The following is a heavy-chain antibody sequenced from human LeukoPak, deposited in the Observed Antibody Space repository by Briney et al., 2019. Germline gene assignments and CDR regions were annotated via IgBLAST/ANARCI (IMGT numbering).Heavy chain of an antibody. Sequence: SETLSLTCTVSGGSISSGGYYWSWIRQPPGKGLEWIGYIYHSGSTYYNPSLKSRVTISVDRSKNQFSLKLSSVTAADTAVYYCARVGQQLVHRYFDYWGQGTLVTVSS. J-gene: IGHJ4*02. V-gene: IGHV4-30-2*01. CDR2: IYHSGST. CDR3: ARVGQQLVHRYFDY. D-gene: IGHD6-13*01. CDR1: GGSISSGGYY.